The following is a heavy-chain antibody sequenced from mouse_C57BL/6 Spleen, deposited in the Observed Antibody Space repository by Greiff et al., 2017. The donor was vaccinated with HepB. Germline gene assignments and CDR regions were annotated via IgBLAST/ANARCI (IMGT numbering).Heavy chain of an antibody. Sequence: QVQLKESGPGLVQPSQSLSITCTVSGFSLTSYGVHWVRQSPGKGLEWLGVIWRGGSTDYNAAFMSRLSITKDNSKSQVFFKMNSLQADDTAIYYCAKRGDYDDYYYAMDYWGQGTSVTVSS. J-gene: IGHJ4*01. V-gene: IGHV2-5*01. CDR3: AKRGDYDDYYYAMDY. CDR1: GFSLTSYG. D-gene: IGHD2-4*01. CDR2: IWRGGST.